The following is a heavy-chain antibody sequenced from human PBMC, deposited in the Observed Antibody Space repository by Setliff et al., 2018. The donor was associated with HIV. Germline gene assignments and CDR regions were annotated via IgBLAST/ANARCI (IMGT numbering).Heavy chain of an antibody. D-gene: IGHD1-26*01. CDR2: LNPSEGTT. J-gene: IGHJ4*02. V-gene: IGHV1-46*01. CDR3: ARVEGATATLTD. CDR1: GYTFTSYG. Sequence: ASVKVSCKASGYTFTSYGISWVRQAPGQGLEWMGILNPSEGTTSFAQKFQGRVTMTRDTSTRTVYMELSSLRSEDTAVYYCARVEGATATLTDWGQGTLVTVSS.